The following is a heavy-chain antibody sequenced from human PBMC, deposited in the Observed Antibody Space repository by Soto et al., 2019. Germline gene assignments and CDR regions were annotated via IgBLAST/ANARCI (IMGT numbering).Heavy chain of an antibody. Sequence: KVSCKASGYTFTNYGIIWVRQVPGKGREWVAIIYPSDSRTISSLSFQGQVTISPDKSISTAYLQWTSLKASDTAIYYCSKVKYRXXXXYLQHWGQGTLVTVSS. D-gene: IGHD3-16*02. J-gene: IGHJ1*01. CDR3: SKVKYRXXXXYLQH. CDR2: IYPSDSRT. V-gene: IGHV5-51*01. CDR1: GYTFTNYG.